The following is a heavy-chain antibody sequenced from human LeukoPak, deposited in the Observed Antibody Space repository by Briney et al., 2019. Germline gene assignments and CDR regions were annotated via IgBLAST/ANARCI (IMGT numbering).Heavy chain of an antibody. V-gene: IGHV4-34*01. CDR2: INHSGST. J-gene: IGHJ6*03. CDR3: AREVADYGGYYYYHYMDV. D-gene: IGHD4-23*01. Sequence: SETLSLTCAVYGGSFSGYYWSWIRQPPRKGLEWIGEINHSGSTNYNPSLKSRVTISVDTSKNQFSLKLSSVTAADTAMYYCAREVADYGGYYYYHYMDVWGKGTTVTISS. CDR1: GGSFSGYY.